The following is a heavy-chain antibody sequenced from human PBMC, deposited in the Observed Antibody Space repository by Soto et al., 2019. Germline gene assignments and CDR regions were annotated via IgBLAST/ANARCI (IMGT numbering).Heavy chain of an antibody. CDR1: GFTVSSNY. V-gene: IGHV3-53*01. J-gene: IGHJ4*02. CDR2: IYSGGST. D-gene: IGHD3-9*01. Sequence: GGSLRLSCAASGFTVSSNYMSWVRQAPGKGLEWVSVIYSGGSTYYADSVKGRFTISRDNSKNTLYLQMNSLRAEDTAVYYCAKDDAMLYYDILTGYHYFDYWGQGTLVTVSS. CDR3: AKDDAMLYYDILTGYHYFDY.